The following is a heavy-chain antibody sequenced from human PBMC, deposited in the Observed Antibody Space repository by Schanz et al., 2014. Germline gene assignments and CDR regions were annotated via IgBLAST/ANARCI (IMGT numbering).Heavy chain of an antibody. CDR1: GYTFTSYG. V-gene: IGHV1-18*04. CDR3: AKWGCSSTSGHPQDYYQYAMDV. CDR2: ISTYTGNT. Sequence: QVQLVQSGTEVKKPGASVKVSCKASGYTFTSYGVSWVRQAPGQGLEWMGWISTYTGNTNYAQRLQDRVTMTTDTSTSTAYMELRRLRSDDTAVYYCAKWGCSSTSGHPQDYYQYAMDVWGQGTLVTVSS. D-gene: IGHD2-2*01. J-gene: IGHJ6*02.